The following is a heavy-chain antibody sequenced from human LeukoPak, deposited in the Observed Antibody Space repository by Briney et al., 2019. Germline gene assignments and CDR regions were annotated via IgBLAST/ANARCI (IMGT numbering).Heavy chain of an antibody. CDR1: GGSISSSSYY. CDR2: IYYSGST. V-gene: IGHV4-39*01. D-gene: IGHD3-10*01. Sequence: KTSETLSLTCTVSGGSISSSSYYRGWIRQPPGKGLEWIGSIYYSGSTYYNPSLKSRVTISVDTSKNQFSLKLSSVTAADTAVYYCARHVQGIEGYFDYWGQGTLVTVSS. CDR3: ARHVQGIEGYFDY. J-gene: IGHJ4*02.